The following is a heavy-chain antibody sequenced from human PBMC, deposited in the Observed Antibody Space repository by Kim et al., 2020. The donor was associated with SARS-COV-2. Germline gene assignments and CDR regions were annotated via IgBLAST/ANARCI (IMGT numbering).Heavy chain of an antibody. Sequence: SNAHKFQGRVTMTRDTSTSTVYMELSSLRSEDTAVYYCARVIADLEPFDYWGQGTLVTVSS. CDR3: ARVIADLEPFDY. J-gene: IGHJ4*02. D-gene: IGHD6-13*01. V-gene: IGHV1-46*01.